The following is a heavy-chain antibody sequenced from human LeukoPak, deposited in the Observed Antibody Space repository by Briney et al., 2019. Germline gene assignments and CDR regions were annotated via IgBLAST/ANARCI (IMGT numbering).Heavy chain of an antibody. J-gene: IGHJ4*02. CDR3: ARSPWGDSSGPYYFDY. D-gene: IGHD6-25*01. CDR2: IYGGGSA. CDR1: GFTVSSNY. V-gene: IGHV3-53*01. Sequence: GGSLRLSCAASGFTVSSNYMGWVRQAPGKGLEWVSVIYGGGSAYYADSVKGRFTISRDNSRNTLYLQMNSLRAEDTAVYYCARSPWGDSSGPYYFDYWGQGTLVTVSS.